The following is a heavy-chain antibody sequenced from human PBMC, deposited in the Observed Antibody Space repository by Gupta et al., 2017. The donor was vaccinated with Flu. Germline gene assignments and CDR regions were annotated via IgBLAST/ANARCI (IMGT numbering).Heavy chain of an antibody. Sequence: EVQLVESGGGLVQPGGSLRLSCAASGFTFSSYAMHWVRQAPGKGLEYVSAISSNGGSTYYANSVKGRFTISRDNSKNTLYLQMGSLRAEDMAVYYCARDRRATQLLPYYYYYGMVVWGQGTTVTVSS. CDR3: ARDRRATQLLPYYYYYGMVV. CDR2: ISSNGGST. J-gene: IGHJ6*02. D-gene: IGHD2-15*01. CDR1: GFTFSSYA. V-gene: IGHV3-64*01.